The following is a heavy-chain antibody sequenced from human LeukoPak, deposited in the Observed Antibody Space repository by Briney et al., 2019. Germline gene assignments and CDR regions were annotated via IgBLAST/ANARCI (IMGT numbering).Heavy chain of an antibody. D-gene: IGHD6-13*01. CDR3: AKVAYSDYFDY. J-gene: IGHJ4*02. Sequence: PGGSLRLSCAASGFTFSSYAMSWVRQAPGKGLEWVSAASRDADRTYYADSVKGRFTISRDNSKNTVWLQINSLRAEDTAIYYCAKVAYSDYFDYWGQGAPVTVSS. V-gene: IGHV3-23*01. CDR1: GFTFSSYA. CDR2: ASRDADRT.